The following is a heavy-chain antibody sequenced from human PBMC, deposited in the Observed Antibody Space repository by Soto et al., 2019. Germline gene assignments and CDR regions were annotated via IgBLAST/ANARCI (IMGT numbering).Heavy chain of an antibody. J-gene: IGHJ6*03. CDR2: ISSSSSDI. D-gene: IGHD3-3*01. CDR1: GFTFSSYS. CDR3: ASNDDFWSSPHPYYYDYYMDV. Sequence: EVQLVESGGGLVKPGGSLRLSCAASGFTFSSYSMNWVRQAPGKGLEWVSSISSSSSDIYYADSVKGRFTISRDNAKNSLYLQMNSLRAEDTALYSCASNDDFWSSPHPYYYDYYMDVWGKGTTVTVSS. V-gene: IGHV3-21*04.